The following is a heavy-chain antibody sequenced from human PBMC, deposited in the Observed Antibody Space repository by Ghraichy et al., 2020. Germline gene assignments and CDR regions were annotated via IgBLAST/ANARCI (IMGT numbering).Heavy chain of an antibody. D-gene: IGHD3-10*01. CDR2: IYYSGST. J-gene: IGHJ5*02. V-gene: IGHV4-39*01. CDR1: GGSISSSSYY. CDR3: ARVSGAEYYASGGYYNGWFDP. Sequence: SETLSLTCTVSGGSISSSSYYWGWIRQPPGKGLEWIGSIYYSGSTYYNPSLKSRVTISVDTSKNQFSLKLSSVTAADTAVYYCARVSGAEYYASGGYYNGWFDPWGQGTLVTVSS.